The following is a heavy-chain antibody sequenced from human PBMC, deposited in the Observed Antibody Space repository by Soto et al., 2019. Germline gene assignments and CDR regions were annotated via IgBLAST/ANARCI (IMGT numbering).Heavy chain of an antibody. CDR2: INHSGST. V-gene: IGHV4-34*01. J-gene: IGHJ4*02. D-gene: IGHD1-26*01. CDR3: ARDKTTSDFDY. Sequence: SETLSLTCAVYGASFSGYYWTWIRQPPGTGLEWIGEINHSGSTNYNPSLKSRVTISVGTSKNQFSLKLTSVTAADTAVYYCARDKTTSDFDYWGQGALLTVSS. CDR1: GASFSGYY.